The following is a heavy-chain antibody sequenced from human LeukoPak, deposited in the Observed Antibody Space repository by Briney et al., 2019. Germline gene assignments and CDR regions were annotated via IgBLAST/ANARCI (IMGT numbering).Heavy chain of an antibody. CDR1: GGSISSYY. CDR2: IYYTVST. J-gene: IGHJ4*02. D-gene: IGHD2-2*01. CDR3: ARLHIVVVPAAIDY. V-gene: IGHV4-59*08. Sequence: SETLSLTCTVSGGSISSYYWSWIRQPPGKGLDWIGYIYYTVSTNYNPSLKSRVTISLDTSKKEFSLKLSSVTAADTAVYYCARLHIVVVPAAIDYWGQGTLVTVSS.